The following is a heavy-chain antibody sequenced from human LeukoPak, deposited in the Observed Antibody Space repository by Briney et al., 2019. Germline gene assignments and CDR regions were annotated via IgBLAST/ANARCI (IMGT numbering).Heavy chain of an antibody. J-gene: IGHJ1*01. CDR3: ARREPVYSSGPYVVEDLQH. V-gene: IGHV1-2*02. D-gene: IGHD6-19*01. CDR2: INPNSGGT. Sequence: EASVKVSCKASGYSFTGHYMHWVRQAPGQGLEWMGWINPNSGGTKYAQKFQGRVSLTRDTSIRTAYMELTRLRSDDTAVYYCARREPVYSSGPYVVEDLQHWGQGTLVTVSS. CDR1: GYSFTGHY.